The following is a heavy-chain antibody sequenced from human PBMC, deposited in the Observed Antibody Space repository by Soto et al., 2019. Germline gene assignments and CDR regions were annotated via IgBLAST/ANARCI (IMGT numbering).Heavy chain of an antibody. V-gene: IGHV3-23*01. D-gene: IGHD3-22*01. CDR2: ISGSGGST. Sequence: GGSLRLSCAASGFTFSSYAMSWVRQAPGKGLEWVSAISGSGGSTYYADSVKGRFTISRDNSKNTLYLQMNSLRAEDTAVYYCAKDHKGRITMIVVVITGAFDIWGQGTMVTVSS. CDR1: GFTFSSYA. J-gene: IGHJ3*02. CDR3: AKDHKGRITMIVVVITGAFDI.